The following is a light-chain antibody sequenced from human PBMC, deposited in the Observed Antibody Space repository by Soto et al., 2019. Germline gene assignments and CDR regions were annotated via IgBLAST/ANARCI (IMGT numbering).Light chain of an antibody. J-gene: IGKJ1*01. CDR2: GAS. Sequence: MTHSPSTLSASVLYIVTITFLSSQDISAWLAWYQQKPGQAPRLLIFGASTRATGIPARFSGSGSGTEFILTISSLQSEDSAVYYCHQYNYWPPETFGQGTKVDIK. V-gene: IGKV3-15*01. CDR3: HQYNYWPPET. CDR1: QDISAW.